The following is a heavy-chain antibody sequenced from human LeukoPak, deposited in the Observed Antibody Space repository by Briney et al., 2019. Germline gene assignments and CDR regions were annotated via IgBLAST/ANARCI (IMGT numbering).Heavy chain of an antibody. CDR1: GFTFSSYW. CDR3: ARETPTEAYYYDSSGIPDY. CDR2: IKQDGSEK. Sequence: GESLRLSCAASGFTFSSYWMSWVRQAPGKGLEWVANIKQDGSEKYYVDSVKGRFTISRDNAKNSLYLQMNSLRAEDTAVYYCARETPTEAYYYDSSGIPDYWGQGTLVTVSS. D-gene: IGHD3-22*01. V-gene: IGHV3-7*01. J-gene: IGHJ4*02.